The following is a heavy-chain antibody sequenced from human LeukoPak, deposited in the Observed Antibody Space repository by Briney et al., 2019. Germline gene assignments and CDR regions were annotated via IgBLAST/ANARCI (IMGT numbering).Heavy chain of an antibody. CDR2: ISYDGSNK. Sequence: PGRSLRLSCAASGFTFSSYAMHWVRQAPGKGLEWVAVISYDGSNKYYADSVKGRFTISRDNSKNTLYLQMNSLRAEDTAVYYCARDFTGYSSGFDYWGQGTLVTVSS. V-gene: IGHV3-30-3*01. CDR3: ARDFTGYSSGFDY. D-gene: IGHD6-19*01. CDR1: GFTFSSYA. J-gene: IGHJ4*02.